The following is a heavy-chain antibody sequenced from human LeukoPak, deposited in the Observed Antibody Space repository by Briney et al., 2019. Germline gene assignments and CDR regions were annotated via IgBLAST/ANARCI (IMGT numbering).Heavy chain of an antibody. CDR2: IIPLFGTA. V-gene: IGHV1-69*05. J-gene: IGHJ4*02. D-gene: IGHD3-10*01. CDR3: TRVFARGGEIIGSYYYY. Sequence: SVKVSCKASGGTFSTYAVNWVRQAPGQGLEWMGGIIPLFGTANYAQKFQGRATITTDESTSTAYMELSSLRSEDTAIYYCTRVFARGGEIIGSYYYYWGQGTLVTVSS. CDR1: GGTFSTYA.